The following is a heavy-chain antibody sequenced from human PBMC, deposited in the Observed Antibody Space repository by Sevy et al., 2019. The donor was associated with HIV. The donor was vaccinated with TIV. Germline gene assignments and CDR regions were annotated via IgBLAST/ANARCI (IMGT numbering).Heavy chain of an antibody. CDR3: ARDRDIVVVPAAASDY. J-gene: IGHJ4*02. CDR1: GYTFTSYG. CDR2: ISAYNGNT. V-gene: IGHV1-18*01. Sequence: ASVKVSCKASGYTFTSYGISWVRQAPGQGLEWMGWISAYNGNTNYAQKLQGRVTMTTDTSTSTAYMELRSLRSDDTAAYYCARDRDIVVVPAAASDYWGQGTLVTVSS. D-gene: IGHD2-2*01.